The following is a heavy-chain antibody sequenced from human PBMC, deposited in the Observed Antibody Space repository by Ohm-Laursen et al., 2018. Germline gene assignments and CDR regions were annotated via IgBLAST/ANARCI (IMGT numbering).Heavy chain of an antibody. Sequence: SETLSLTCTVSGVSINNYYWSWIRQPPGKGLEWIGYIYYSGSTNCNPSLKSRVTISVDTSKNQFSLKLSSVTAADTAVYYCARSSRSCSSSCYFTYYNWFDPWGQGTLVTVSS. J-gene: IGHJ5*02. CDR3: ARSSRSCSSSCYFTYYNWFDP. CDR1: GVSINNYY. V-gene: IGHV4-59*01. CDR2: IYYSGST. D-gene: IGHD2-2*01.